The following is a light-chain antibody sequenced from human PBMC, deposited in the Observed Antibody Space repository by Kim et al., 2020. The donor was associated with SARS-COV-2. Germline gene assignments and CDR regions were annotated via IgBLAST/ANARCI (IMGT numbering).Light chain of an antibody. Sequence: SASIGDRVTITCRASQDIRNDLGWYQQKPGKAPELLIYAASSLQSGVPSRLAGSGSGTDFTLTISSLQPEDFATYYCLQEYNYPYTFGQGTKLEI. CDR3: LQEYNYPYT. CDR2: AAS. CDR1: QDIRND. V-gene: IGKV1-6*01. J-gene: IGKJ2*01.